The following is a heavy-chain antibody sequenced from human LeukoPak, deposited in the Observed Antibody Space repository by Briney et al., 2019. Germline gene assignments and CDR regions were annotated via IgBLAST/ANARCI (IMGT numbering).Heavy chain of an antibody. CDR3: ALRRYRSGSWDFGDFDY. CDR2: IYWDNDK. Sequence: ESGPTLVKPSQTLTLTCTFSGFSLTTSGVGVGWIRQPPGKALEWLAVIYWDNDKRYSPSLKSRLTITKDTSKNQVVLTLANMDPVDTATYYCALRRYRSGSWDFGDFDYWGQGTLVTVSS. V-gene: IGHV2-5*02. CDR1: GFSLTTSGVG. D-gene: IGHD2-15*01. J-gene: IGHJ4*02.